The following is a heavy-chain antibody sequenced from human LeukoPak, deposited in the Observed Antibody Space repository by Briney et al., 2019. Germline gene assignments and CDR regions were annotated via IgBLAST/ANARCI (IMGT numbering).Heavy chain of an antibody. V-gene: IGHV3-53*01. J-gene: IGHJ6*02. CDR1: GFTVSSKY. Sequence: GGSLRLSCAASGFTVSSKYMGWVRQAPGRGLEWVSVIYTAGSTYYTDSVKGRFIISRDNSKNTLYLQINNLRAEDTAVYYCASSNWNSANYYYAMDVWGQGTTVIVSS. CDR2: IYTAGST. D-gene: IGHD1-7*01. CDR3: ASSNWNSANYYYAMDV.